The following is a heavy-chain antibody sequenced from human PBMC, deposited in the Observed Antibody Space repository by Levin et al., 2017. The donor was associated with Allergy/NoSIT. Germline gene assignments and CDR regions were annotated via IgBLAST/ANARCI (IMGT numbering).Heavy chain of an antibody. Sequence: SETLSLTCTVSGVSVNGANYYWTWIRQPPGKGLEWIGYVTYSGAASYSPSLESRVTMSVDTSTNQFSLNFNSVTPADTAVYYCARSSKGSWITYLDYWGRGTLVTVSS. CDR3: ARSSKGSWITYLDY. CDR2: VTYSGAA. CDR1: GVSVNGANYY. V-gene: IGHV4-61*01. D-gene: IGHD1-26*01. J-gene: IGHJ4*02.